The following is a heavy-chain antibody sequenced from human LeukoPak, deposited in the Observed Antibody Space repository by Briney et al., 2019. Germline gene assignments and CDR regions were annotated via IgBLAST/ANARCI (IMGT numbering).Heavy chain of an antibody. CDR1: GFIFSNAW. D-gene: IGHD2-21*02. Sequence: GGSLRLSCAASGFIFSNAWMSWVRRAPGKGLEWVARIKRNTDGGTTDYAAPVNGRFTISRDDSENTVYLQMNSLKIEDTAVYYCSGQMTSADYWGQGTLVTVSS. CDR3: SGQMTSADY. V-gene: IGHV3-15*01. CDR2: IKRNTDGGTT. J-gene: IGHJ4*02.